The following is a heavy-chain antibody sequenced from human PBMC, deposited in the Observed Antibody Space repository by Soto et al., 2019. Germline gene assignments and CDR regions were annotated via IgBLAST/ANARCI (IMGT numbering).Heavy chain of an antibody. D-gene: IGHD3-3*01. V-gene: IGHV3-23*01. J-gene: IGHJ3*02. CDR3: AKDQSLGGYDFWSGYYAFDI. CDR2: ISGSGGST. CDR1: GFTFSSYA. Sequence: GGSLRLSCAASGFTFSSYAMSWVRQAPGKGLEWVSAISGSGGSTYYADSVKGRFTISRDNSKNTLHLQMNSLRAEDTAVYYCAKDQSLGGYDFWSGYYAFDIWGQGTMVTVSS.